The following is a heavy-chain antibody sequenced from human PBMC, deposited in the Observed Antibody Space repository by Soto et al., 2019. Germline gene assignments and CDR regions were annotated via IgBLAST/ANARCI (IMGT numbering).Heavy chain of an antibody. CDR3: ARGRDYYDSSGYYVPFDY. CDR1: GGTFSSYA. J-gene: IGHJ4*02. V-gene: IGHV1-69*13. CDR2: IIPIFGTA. D-gene: IGHD3-22*01. Sequence: GASVKVSCKASGGTFSSYAISWVRQAPGQGLEWMGGIIPIFGTANYAQKFQGRVTITADESTSTAYMELSSLRSEDTAVYYCARGRDYYDSSGYYVPFDYWGQGTLVTVSS.